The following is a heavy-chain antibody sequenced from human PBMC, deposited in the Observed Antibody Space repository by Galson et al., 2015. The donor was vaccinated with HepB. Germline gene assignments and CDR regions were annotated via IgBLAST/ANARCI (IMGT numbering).Heavy chain of an antibody. CDR2: ISGSGGST. Sequence: SLRLSCAASGFTFSSYAMSWVRQAPGKGLEWVSAISGSGGSTYYADPVKGRFTISRDNSKNTLYLQMNSLRAEDTAVYYCAKDPPRITMIVVVTAPLQHWGQGTLVTVSS. D-gene: IGHD3-22*01. J-gene: IGHJ1*01. V-gene: IGHV3-23*01. CDR3: AKDPPRITMIVVVTAPLQH. CDR1: GFTFSSYA.